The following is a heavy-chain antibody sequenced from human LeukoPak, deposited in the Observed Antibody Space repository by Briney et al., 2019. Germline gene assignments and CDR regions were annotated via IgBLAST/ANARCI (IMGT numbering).Heavy chain of an antibody. CDR2: INPNSGGT. D-gene: IGHD6-13*01. Sequence: ASVKVSCKASGYTFTGYYMHWVRQAPGQGLEWMGRINPNSGGTNYAQKFQGRVTMTRDTSISTAYMELSRLRSDDTAVYNCARAGYSSSFFDYWGQGTLVTVSS. CDR1: GYTFTGYY. V-gene: IGHV1-2*06. CDR3: ARAGYSSSFFDY. J-gene: IGHJ4*02.